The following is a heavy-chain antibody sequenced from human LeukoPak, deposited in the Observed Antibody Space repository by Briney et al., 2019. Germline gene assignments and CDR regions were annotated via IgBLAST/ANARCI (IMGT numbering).Heavy chain of an antibody. J-gene: IGHJ3*02. V-gene: IGHV3-7*01. CDR1: GFTFRSYW. Sequence: GGSLRLSCAASGFTFRSYWMSWVRQAPGKGLEWVASIKQDGSEKYYLDSVKGRFTISRDNAKNSLYLQMNSLRAEDTAVYYCARVGPTNAFDIWGQGTMVTVSS. CDR2: IKQDGSEK. D-gene: IGHD3-16*01. CDR3: ARVGPTNAFDI.